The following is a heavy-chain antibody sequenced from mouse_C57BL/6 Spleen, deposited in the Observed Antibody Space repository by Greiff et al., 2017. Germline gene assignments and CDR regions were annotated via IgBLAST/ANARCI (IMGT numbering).Heavy chain of an antibody. J-gene: IGHJ3*01. CDR2: INPYNGGT. V-gene: IGHV1-19*01. D-gene: IGHD4-1*01. CDR3: ARKELTGTFAY. Sequence: VQLQQSGPVLVKPGASVKMSCKASGYTFTDYYMNWVKQSHGKSLEWIGVINPYNGGTSYNQKFKGKATLTVDKSSSTAYMELNSLTSEDSAVYYCARKELTGTFAYWGQGTLVTVSA. CDR1: GYTFTDYY.